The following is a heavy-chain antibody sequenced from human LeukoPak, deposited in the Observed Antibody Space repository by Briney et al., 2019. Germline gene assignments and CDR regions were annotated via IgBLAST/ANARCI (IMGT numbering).Heavy chain of an antibody. CDR2: ISSSSETI. CDR3: AKTKGYCSGGSCFPFDS. J-gene: IGHJ4*02. Sequence: GGSLRLSCAASGFTFGNYEMNWVRQAPGKGLEWRSYISSSSETIFYADSVKGRFTISRDNAKNSLYLQMNSLRAEDTAVYYCAKTKGYCSGGSCFPFDSWGQGTLATVSS. CDR1: GFTFGNYE. V-gene: IGHV3-48*03. D-gene: IGHD2-15*01.